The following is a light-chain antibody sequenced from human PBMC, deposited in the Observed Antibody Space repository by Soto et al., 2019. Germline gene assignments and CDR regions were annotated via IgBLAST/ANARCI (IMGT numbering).Light chain of an antibody. CDR1: SSDVGSYKF. CDR3: CSYAGGSKV. CDR2: EGS. J-gene: IGLJ1*01. Sequence: QSALTQPASVSGSPGQSITISCTGTSSDVGSYKFVSWYQQYPGKAPTLMIYEGSERPSGVSDRFSGSKSGNTASLTISGLQFGHEADYFCCSYAGGSKVFGTGTKLTVL. V-gene: IGLV2-23*01.